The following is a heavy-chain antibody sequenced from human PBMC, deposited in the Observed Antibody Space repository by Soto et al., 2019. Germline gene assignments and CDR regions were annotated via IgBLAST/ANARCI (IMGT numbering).Heavy chain of an antibody. V-gene: IGHV3-33*01. D-gene: IGHD3-10*01. J-gene: IGHJ5*02. CDR1: GFTFSNSG. CDR3: VRVIRANRDTLGS. Sequence: QVQLVESGGGVVQPGRSLRLSCAASGFTFSNSGMHWVRQAPGKGLEWLAVILYAGNNDFYVVSVKGRLTISRDNSNNTRYLQMHTRRAEDTGVYSCVRVIRANRDTLGSWGQGTLVTVSS. CDR2: ILYAGNND.